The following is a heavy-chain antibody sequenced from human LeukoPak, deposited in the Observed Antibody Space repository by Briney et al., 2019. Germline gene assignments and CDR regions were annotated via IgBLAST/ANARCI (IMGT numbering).Heavy chain of an antibody. CDR1: GFTFSNYA. CDR2: INSDESNT. CDR3: ARGRSGSYSTDY. V-gene: IGHV3-74*01. D-gene: IGHD3-10*01. Sequence: GGSLRLSCAASGFTFSNYAMNWVRQAPGKGLVWVSRINSDESNTNYADSVKGRFTISRDNAKNTLYLQMNSLRAEDTAVYYCARGRSGSYSTDYWGQGTLVTVSS. J-gene: IGHJ4*02.